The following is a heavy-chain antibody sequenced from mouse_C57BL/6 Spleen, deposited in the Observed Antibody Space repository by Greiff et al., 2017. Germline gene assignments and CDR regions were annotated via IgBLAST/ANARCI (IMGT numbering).Heavy chain of an antibody. J-gene: IGHJ4*01. CDR1: GFTFSNYW. CDR2: IRLKSDNYAT. CDR3: SWSYYAMDY. Sequence: EVKLVESGGGLVQPGGSMKLSRVASGFTFSNYWMNWVRQSPEKGLEWVAQIRLKSDNYATHYAESVKGRFTISRDDSKSSVYLQMNNLRAEDTGIYYCSWSYYAMDYWGQGTSVTVSS. V-gene: IGHV6-3*01.